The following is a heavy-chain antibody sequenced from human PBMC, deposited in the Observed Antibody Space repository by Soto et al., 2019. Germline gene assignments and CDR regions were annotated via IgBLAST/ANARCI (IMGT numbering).Heavy chain of an antibody. CDR3: ARFGLNYSDSSGSHYFDY. CDR1: GFTFSSYW. CDR2: IKQDGSEK. Sequence: GGSLRLSCAASGFTFSSYWMSWVRQAPGEGLEWVANIKQDGSEKYYVDSVKGRFTISRDNAKNSLYLQMNSLRAEDTAVYYCARFGLNYSDSSGSHYFDYCGQGTLVTVSS. J-gene: IGHJ4*02. D-gene: IGHD3-22*01. V-gene: IGHV3-7*03.